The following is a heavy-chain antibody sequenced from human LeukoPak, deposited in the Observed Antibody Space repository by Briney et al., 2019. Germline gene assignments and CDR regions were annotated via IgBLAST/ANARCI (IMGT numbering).Heavy chain of an antibody. J-gene: IGHJ4*02. Sequence: GGSLGLSCAASGFTFRNYVIHWVRQAPGKGLEWVAVMSSDLSVKLYADSVKGRFTISRDNSRSTLYLQMNSLRPEDTAIYYCTREGYYGSGSPPSLYFDYWGQGTLVTVSS. V-gene: IGHV3-30-3*01. CDR3: TREGYYGSGSPPSLYFDY. CDR2: MSSDLSVK. CDR1: GFTFRNYV. D-gene: IGHD3-10*01.